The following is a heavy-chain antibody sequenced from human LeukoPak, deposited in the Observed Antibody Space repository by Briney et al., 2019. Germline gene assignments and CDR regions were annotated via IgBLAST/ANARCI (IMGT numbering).Heavy chain of an antibody. J-gene: IGHJ4*02. D-gene: IGHD3-10*01. CDR3: ARYGSGSPDY. CDR1: GFTFSNYW. CDR2: IKQDGSGK. Sequence: PGGSLRLSCAGSGFTFSNYWMSWVRQAPGKGLEWVANIKQDGSGKEYVDSVKGRFTISRDNGKNSVYLQMNSLRAEDTAVYYCARYGSGSPDYWGQGTLVTVSS. V-gene: IGHV3-7*01.